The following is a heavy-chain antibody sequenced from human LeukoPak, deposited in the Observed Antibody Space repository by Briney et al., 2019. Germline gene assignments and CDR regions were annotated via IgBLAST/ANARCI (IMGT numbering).Heavy chain of an antibody. CDR1: GFTFSSYS. CDR2: ISSSSSTI. CDR3: ARVDGYDSSGYLDY. V-gene: IGHV3-48*01. Sequence: PGGSLRLSCAASGFTFSSYSMNWVRQAPGKGLEWVSYISSSSSTIYYADSVKGRFTISRDNAKNSLYLQMDSLRAEDTAVYYCARVDGYDSSGYLDYWGQGTLVTVSS. D-gene: IGHD3-22*01. J-gene: IGHJ4*02.